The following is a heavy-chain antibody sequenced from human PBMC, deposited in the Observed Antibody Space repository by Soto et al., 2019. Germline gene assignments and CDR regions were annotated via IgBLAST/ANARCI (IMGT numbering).Heavy chain of an antibody. D-gene: IGHD1-26*01. CDR3: ARESIVEATNTFDY. J-gene: IGHJ4*02. CDR1: GFTVSSNY. CDR2: IYSGGST. Sequence: EVQLVESGGGLVQPGESLRLSCAASGFTVSSNYMSWVRQAPGKGLEWVSIIYSGGSTYYADSVKGRFTISRDNSKNTLYLQMNSLRAEDTAVYYCARESIVEATNTFDYWGQGTLVTVSS. V-gene: IGHV3-66*01.